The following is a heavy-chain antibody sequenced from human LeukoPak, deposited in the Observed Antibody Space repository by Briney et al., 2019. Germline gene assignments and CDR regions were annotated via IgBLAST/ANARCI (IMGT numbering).Heavy chain of an antibody. CDR2: IYPGDSDT. CDR3: ARYRYYYDSSGYYPDDAFDI. CDR1: GYSFTSYW. V-gene: IGHV5-51*01. Sequence: GESLKISCKGSGYSFTSYWIGWVRQMPGKGPEWMGIIYPGDSDTRYSPSFQGQVTISADKSISTAYLQWSSLKASDTAMYYCARYRYYYDSSGYYPDDAFDIWGQGTMVTVSS. J-gene: IGHJ3*02. D-gene: IGHD3-22*01.